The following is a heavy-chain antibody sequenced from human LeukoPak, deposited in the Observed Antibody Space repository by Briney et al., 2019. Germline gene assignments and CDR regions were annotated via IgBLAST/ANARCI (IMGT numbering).Heavy chain of an antibody. V-gene: IGHV4-30-4*01. CDR2: IYYSGST. Sequence: SQTLSLTCTVCGGSISSGDYYWSWIRQPPGKSLEWIGYIYYSGSTYYNPSLKSRVTISVDTSKNQFSLKLSSVTAADTAVYYCARFYYDSSGYYPDYFDYWGQGTLVTVSS. J-gene: IGHJ4*02. D-gene: IGHD3-22*01. CDR3: ARFYYDSSGYYPDYFDY. CDR1: GGSISSGDYY.